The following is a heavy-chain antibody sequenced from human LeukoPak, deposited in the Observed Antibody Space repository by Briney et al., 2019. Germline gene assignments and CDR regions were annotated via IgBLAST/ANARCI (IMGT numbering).Heavy chain of an antibody. V-gene: IGHV4-30-4*08. CDR3: ARGEPGESDAFDI. CDR1: GGSISSGDYY. Sequence: PSETLSLTCSVSGGSISSGDYYWSWIRQPPGTGLGWSGYIYYSGTTYYIPSLKRQIRRSLDTPRNHFSLKLSSVTAADTAVYYCARGEPGESDAFDIWGQGTMVTVSS. J-gene: IGHJ3*02. D-gene: IGHD2-21*01. CDR2: IYYSGTT.